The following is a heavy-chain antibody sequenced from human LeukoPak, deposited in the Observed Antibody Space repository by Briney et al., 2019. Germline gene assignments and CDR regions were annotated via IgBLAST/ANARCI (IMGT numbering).Heavy chain of an antibody. CDR2: ISIFSSTI. Sequence: PGGSLRLSCAASGFTFSSYAMSWVRQAPGKGLEWVSYISIFSSTIYYADSVKGRFTISGDDAKNSVYLQMNSLRAEDTAVYYCARTHERDLDHWGQGALVTVSS. J-gene: IGHJ4*02. CDR1: GFTFSSYA. V-gene: IGHV3-48*01. CDR3: ARTHERDLDH.